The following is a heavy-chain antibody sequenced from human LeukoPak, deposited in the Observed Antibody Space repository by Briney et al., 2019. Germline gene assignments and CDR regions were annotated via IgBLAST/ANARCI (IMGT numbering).Heavy chain of an antibody. CDR1: GYTFTSYG. D-gene: IGHD2-2*01. CDR3: ARGGGHCSSTSCYGDF. J-gene: IGHJ4*02. Sequence: ASVKVSCKASGYTFTSYGISWVRQAPGQGLEWMGIINPGAGTTSYAQKFQGRVTMTRDTSTSTVYMELSSLRSEDTAVYYCARGGGHCSSTSCYGDFWGQGTLVTVSS. V-gene: IGHV1-46*01. CDR2: INPGAGTT.